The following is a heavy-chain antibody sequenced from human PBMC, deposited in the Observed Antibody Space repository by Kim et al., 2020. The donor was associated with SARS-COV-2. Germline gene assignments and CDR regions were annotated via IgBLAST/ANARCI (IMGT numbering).Heavy chain of an antibody. J-gene: IGHJ6*02. CDR3: ARGGNYGDVYYYYYYGMDV. V-gene: IGHV3-48*03. D-gene: IGHD4-17*01. Sequence: GRFTISRDNAKNSLYLQMNSLRAEDTAVYYCARGGNYGDVYYYYYYGMDVWGQGTTVTVSS.